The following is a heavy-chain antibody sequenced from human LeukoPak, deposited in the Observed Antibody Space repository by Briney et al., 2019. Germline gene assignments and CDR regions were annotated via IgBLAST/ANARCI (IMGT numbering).Heavy chain of an antibody. D-gene: IGHD1-26*01. V-gene: IGHV3-21*01. CDR1: GFTVSTNC. J-gene: IGHJ3*02. Sequence: GGSLRLSCAASGFTVSTNCMTWVRQAPGKGLEWVSSITSSSSYIYYADSVKGRFTISRDNAKNSLYLQMNSLRAEDTAVYYCARAKVGATYDAFDIWGQGTMVTVSS. CDR3: ARAKVGATYDAFDI. CDR2: ITSSSSYI.